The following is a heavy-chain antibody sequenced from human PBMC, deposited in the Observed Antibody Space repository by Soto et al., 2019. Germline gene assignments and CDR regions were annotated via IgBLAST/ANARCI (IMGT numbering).Heavy chain of an antibody. V-gene: IGHV1-46*03. Sequence: ASVKVSCKASEYTFTTYSLHWVRQAPGQGLEWMGIINPTSSTTSDAQKFQGRVTMTRDMSTSTVYMELSSLRSEDTAVYYCARDLYSSSWYLRAFAMWGQGTLVTVSS. CDR2: INPTSSTT. CDR3: ARDLYSSSWYLRAFAM. D-gene: IGHD6-13*01. J-gene: IGHJ3*02. CDR1: EYTFTTYS.